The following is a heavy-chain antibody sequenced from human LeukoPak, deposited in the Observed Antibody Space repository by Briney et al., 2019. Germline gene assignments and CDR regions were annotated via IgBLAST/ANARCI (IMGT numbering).Heavy chain of an antibody. CDR3: ARSAAGTYY. V-gene: IGHV3-21*01. Sequence: GGSLRLSCVASGFTFSSYSMNWVRQAPGKGLEWVSSISSSSGYKYYTDSVKRRFTISRDNAKNSLYLQMNSLRAEDTAVYYCARSAAGTYYWGQGTLVTVSS. J-gene: IGHJ4*02. CDR1: GFTFSSYS. CDR2: ISSSSGYK. D-gene: IGHD1-1*01.